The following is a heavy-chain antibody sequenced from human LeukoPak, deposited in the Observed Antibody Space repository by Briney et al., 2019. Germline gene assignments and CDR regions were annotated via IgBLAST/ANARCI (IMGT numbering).Heavy chain of an antibody. D-gene: IGHD5-18*01. CDR1: GYSFTGSY. Sequence: ASVKVSCKVSGYSFTGSYMHWVRQAPGQGLEWMGRTNPNTGGTLYAQSFQGRVTMTRDTSIITVYMELTRLTSDDTAVYYCTREEDTALVTDWFDPWGQGTLVTVSS. V-gene: IGHV1-2*06. J-gene: IGHJ5*02. CDR2: TNPNTGGT. CDR3: TREEDTALVTDWFDP.